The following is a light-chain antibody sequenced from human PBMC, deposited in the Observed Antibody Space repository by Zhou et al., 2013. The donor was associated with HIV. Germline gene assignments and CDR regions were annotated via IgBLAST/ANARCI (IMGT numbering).Light chain of an antibody. CDR3: LSYDTSLSGSI. CDR1: SSNIGAGYD. V-gene: IGLV1-40*01. CDR2: GNS. J-gene: IGLJ2*01. Sequence: QSVLTQPPSVSGAPGQRLTISCTGSSSNIGAGYDVHWYQQLPGTAPKLLIYGNSNRPSGVPDRFSGSKSGTSASLAITGLQSEDEADYYCLSYDTSLSGSIFGGGTKLTV.